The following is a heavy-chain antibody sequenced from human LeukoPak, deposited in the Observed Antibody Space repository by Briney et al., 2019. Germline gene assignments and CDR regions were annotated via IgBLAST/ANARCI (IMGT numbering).Heavy chain of an antibody. V-gene: IGHV3-7*01. CDR3: ARDFGRWYFDY. CDR1: GFTFSSYW. Sequence: GGSLRLSCAASGFTFSSYWMIWVRQAPGKGLEWVANIRQDGSEKYYVASVRGRFTISRDNAKNSLYLQMNSLRGEDTAVYYCARDFGRWYFDYWGQGTLVTVSS. D-gene: IGHD4-23*01. J-gene: IGHJ4*02. CDR2: IRQDGSEK.